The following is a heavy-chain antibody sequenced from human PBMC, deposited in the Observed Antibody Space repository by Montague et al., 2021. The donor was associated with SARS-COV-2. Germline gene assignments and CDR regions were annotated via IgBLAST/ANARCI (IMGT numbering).Heavy chain of an antibody. Sequence: SETLSLTCAVHGGSFSTYSWYWIRQPPGKGLEWIGEIHHGGSTSYNPSLKSRVTISADTSKNQFSLKLTSVAAADTAVYYCASLGDGVVPSPILGVGPYYSYYYMDVWGKGTTVTVSS. CDR1: GGSFSTYS. J-gene: IGHJ6*03. V-gene: IGHV4-34*01. CDR3: ASLGDGVVPSPILGVGPYYSYYYMDV. D-gene: IGHD3-10*01. CDR2: IHHGGST.